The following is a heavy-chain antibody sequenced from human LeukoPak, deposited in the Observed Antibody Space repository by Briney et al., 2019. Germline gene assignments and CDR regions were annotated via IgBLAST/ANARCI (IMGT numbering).Heavy chain of an antibody. CDR1: GFTFSNFW. CDR3: ARDRASYSSSWYGGGFDY. V-gene: IGHV3-7*01. J-gene: IGHJ4*02. CDR2: IKQDGSEK. Sequence: GGSLRLSCTASGFTFSNFWMGWVRQAPGKGLEWVANIKQDGSEKYYVDSVKGRFTISRDNAKNSLYLQMNSLRAEDTAVYYCARDRASYSSSWYGGGFDYWGQGTLVTVSS. D-gene: IGHD6-13*01.